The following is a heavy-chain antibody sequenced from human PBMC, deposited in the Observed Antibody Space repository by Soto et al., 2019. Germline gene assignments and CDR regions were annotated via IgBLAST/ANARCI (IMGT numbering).Heavy chain of an antibody. CDR2: IFQSGST. CDR1: GGTISSPDW. CDR3: ARGRGRYSSGWSWFDP. Sequence: SETLSLTCVVSGGTISSPDWWTLVRQPPGKGLEWIGEIFQSGSTNYTPSLESRVTISVDKSKNQFSLTLTSVTAADTAVYFCARGRGRYSSGWSWFDPWGQGILVTVSS. J-gene: IGHJ5*02. D-gene: IGHD6-19*01. V-gene: IGHV4-4*02.